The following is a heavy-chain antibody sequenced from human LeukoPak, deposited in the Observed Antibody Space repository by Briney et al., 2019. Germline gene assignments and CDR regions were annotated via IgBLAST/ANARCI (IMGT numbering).Heavy chain of an antibody. V-gene: IGHV4-39*07. D-gene: IGHD2-2*01. CDR2: IYYSGST. J-gene: IGHJ4*02. CDR3: ARGYCSSTSCYSDYFDY. Sequence: PSETLSLTCTVSGGSISSSSYYWGWIRQPPGKGLEWIGSIYYSGSTYYNPSLKSRVTISVDTSKNQFSLKLSSVTAAGTAVYYCARGYCSSTSCYSDYFDYWGQGTLVTVSS. CDR1: GGSISSSSYY.